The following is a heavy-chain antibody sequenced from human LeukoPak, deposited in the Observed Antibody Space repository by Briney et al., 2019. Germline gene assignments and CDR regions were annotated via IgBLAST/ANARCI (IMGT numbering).Heavy chain of an antibody. Sequence: PGGSLRLSWAASGFTFDDYAMHWVRQAPGKGLEWVSGISWNSGSIGYADSVKGRLTISRDNAKNSLYLQMNSLRAEDTAVYYCARDPTPRYCSGGSCYTHYGMDVWGQGTTVTVSS. J-gene: IGHJ6*02. CDR3: ARDPTPRYCSGGSCYTHYGMDV. D-gene: IGHD2-15*01. CDR1: GFTFDDYA. V-gene: IGHV3-9*01. CDR2: ISWNSGSI.